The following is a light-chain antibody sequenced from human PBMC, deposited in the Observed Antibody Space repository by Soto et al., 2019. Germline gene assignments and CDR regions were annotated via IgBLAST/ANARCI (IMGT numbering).Light chain of an antibody. J-gene: IGKJ4*01. CDR3: QQRSNWGLT. CDR2: DAS. CDR1: QSVSSY. Sequence: EIVLTQSPATLSLSPGERATLSCRASQSVSSYLAWYQQKPGQAPRLLIYDASNRATGIPARFSGSGSGTVFTLTISSLEPEDFAVYYCQQRSNWGLTFGGGTKVDIK. V-gene: IGKV3-11*01.